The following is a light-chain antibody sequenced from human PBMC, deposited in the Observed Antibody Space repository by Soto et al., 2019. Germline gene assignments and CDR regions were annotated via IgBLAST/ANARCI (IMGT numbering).Light chain of an antibody. Sequence: EIVMTQSPATLSVSPGERATLSCRASQSVSSNLAWYQQKPGQAPRLLIYGASTRATGIPATFSGSGSGTEFSLTLSSLQSEDFAVYYCQQYNNWPPWITFGQGTRLEIK. CDR2: GAS. J-gene: IGKJ5*01. CDR3: QQYNNWPPWIT. CDR1: QSVSSN. V-gene: IGKV3-15*01.